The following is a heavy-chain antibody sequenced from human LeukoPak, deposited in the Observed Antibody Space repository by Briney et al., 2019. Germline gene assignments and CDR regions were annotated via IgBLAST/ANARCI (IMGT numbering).Heavy chain of an antibody. D-gene: IGHD1-20*01. Sequence: GGSLTLFCTACEFTFSDFWESGPRGAPGRGPEGVANIKKDGSEEHYVDSVKGRFTVSRDNAKNSLFLQMNSLRVEDTAVYYCATYDNWVAGDVWGQGTTVSVSS. J-gene: IGHJ6*02. CDR3: ATYDNWVAGDV. CDR2: IKKDGSEE. CDR1: EFTFSDFW. V-gene: IGHV3-7*01.